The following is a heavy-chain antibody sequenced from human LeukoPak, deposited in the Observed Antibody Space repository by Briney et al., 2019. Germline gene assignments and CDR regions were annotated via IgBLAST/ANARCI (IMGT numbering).Heavy chain of an antibody. CDR2: IYSSGST. V-gene: IGHV4-4*07. CDR3: ARVKASSTSWTFDQ. CDR1: GGSTNNYY. Sequence: SETLSLTCSVSGGSTNNYYWSWIRQSGGKGLEWIGRIYSSGSTVYNPSLNSRLTMSIDTSKNQFSLTLKSVTATDTAVYYCARVKASSTSWTFDQWGQEALVTVSS. J-gene: IGHJ4*02. D-gene: IGHD2-2*01.